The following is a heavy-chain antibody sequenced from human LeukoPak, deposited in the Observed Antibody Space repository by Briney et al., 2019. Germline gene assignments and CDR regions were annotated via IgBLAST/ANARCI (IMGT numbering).Heavy chain of an antibody. D-gene: IGHD2-21*02. J-gene: IGHJ6*02. CDR3: ARSYCGGDCYFDYYGMDV. CDR1: GGTFSSYA. CDR2: IIPIFGTA. Sequence: SVTVSCTASGGTFSSYAISWVRQAPGQGLEWMGGIIPIFGTANYAQKFQGRVTITADESTSTAYMELSSLRSEDTAVYYCARSYCGGDCYFDYYGMDVWGQGTTVTVSS. V-gene: IGHV1-69*13.